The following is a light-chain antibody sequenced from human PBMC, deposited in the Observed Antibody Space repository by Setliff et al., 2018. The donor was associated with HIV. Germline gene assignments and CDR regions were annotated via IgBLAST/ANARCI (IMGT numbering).Light chain of an antibody. CDR1: TSDIGAYTY. J-gene: IGLJ1*01. Sequence: QSALTQPASVSGSPGQSITLSCTGTTSDIGAYTYVSWYRQHPGKAPQLIIYDVDKRPSGVSHRFSGSKSGNTASLTISGLQAEDEADYFCSSYINTFISGGGTKVTVL. V-gene: IGLV2-14*03. CDR2: DVD. CDR3: SSYINTFI.